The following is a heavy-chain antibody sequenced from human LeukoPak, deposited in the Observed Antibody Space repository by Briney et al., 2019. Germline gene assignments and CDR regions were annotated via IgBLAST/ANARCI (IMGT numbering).Heavy chain of an antibody. Sequence: GGSLRLSCAASGFTFSTYGMSWVRQAPGKGLEWVSAVSSTGGTTYYADSVKGRFTISRDNSKNTLYLQMNSLRADDTAVYYCVKDHGWLLYSWGQGTLVTVSS. CDR3: VKDHGWLLYS. D-gene: IGHD3-9*01. CDR1: GFTFSTYG. V-gene: IGHV3-23*01. J-gene: IGHJ4*02. CDR2: VSSTGGTT.